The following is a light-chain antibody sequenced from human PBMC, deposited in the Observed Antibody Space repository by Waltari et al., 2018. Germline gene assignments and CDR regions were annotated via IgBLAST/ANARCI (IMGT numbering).Light chain of an antibody. CDR3: QVWDGSTDVV. J-gene: IGLJ2*01. CDR1: NIGSKS. CDR2: DDS. Sequence: SYVLTQPPSVSVAPGQTARVTCGGNNIGSKSVHCYQQRPGQAPILVLYDDSDRPSGIPDRFSGSNSGNTATLTISRVEAGDEADYYCQVWDGSTDVVFGGGTKLTVL. V-gene: IGLV3-21*02.